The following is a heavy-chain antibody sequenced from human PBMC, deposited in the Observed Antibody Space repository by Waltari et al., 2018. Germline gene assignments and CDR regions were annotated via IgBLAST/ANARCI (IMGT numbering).Heavy chain of an antibody. CDR3: ARDLRIAAAGVGY. CDR2: INPNSGGT. J-gene: IGHJ4*02. Sequence: QVQLVQSGAEVKKPGASVKVSCKASGYTFTSYGISWVRQAPGQGLEWMGRINPNSGGTNYAQKFQGRVTMTRDTSISTAYMELSRLRSDDTAVYYCARDLRIAAAGVGYWGQGTLVTVSS. CDR1: GYTFTSYG. V-gene: IGHV1-2*06. D-gene: IGHD6-13*01.